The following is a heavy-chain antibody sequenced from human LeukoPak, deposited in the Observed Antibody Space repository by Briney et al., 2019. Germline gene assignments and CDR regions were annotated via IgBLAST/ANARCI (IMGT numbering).Heavy chain of an antibody. CDR1: GGSISSGSYY. V-gene: IGHV4-61*02. D-gene: IGHD3-9*01. J-gene: IGHJ4*02. CDR3: AREQRMYYDILTGYYHPNYFDY. Sequence: SQTLSLTCTVSGGSISSGSYYWSWIRQPAGKGLEWIGRIYTSGSTNYNPSLKSRVTISVDTSKNQFSLKLSSVTAADTAVYYCAREQRMYYDILTGYYHPNYFDYRGQGTLVTVSS. CDR2: IYTSGST.